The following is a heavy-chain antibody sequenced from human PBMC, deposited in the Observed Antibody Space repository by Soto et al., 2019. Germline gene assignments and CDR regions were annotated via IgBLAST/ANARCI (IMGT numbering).Heavy chain of an antibody. CDR3: SSPQGDYGGNSDGWHAFDI. J-gene: IGHJ3*02. D-gene: IGHD4-17*01. CDR2: IYPGDSDT. Sequence: GESLKISCKGSGYSFTSYWIGWVRQMPGKGLEWMGIIYPGDSDTRYSPSFQGQVTISADKSISTAYLQWSSLKASDTAMYYCSSPQGDYGGNSDGWHAFDIWGQGTMVTVSS. CDR1: GYSFTSYW. V-gene: IGHV5-51*01.